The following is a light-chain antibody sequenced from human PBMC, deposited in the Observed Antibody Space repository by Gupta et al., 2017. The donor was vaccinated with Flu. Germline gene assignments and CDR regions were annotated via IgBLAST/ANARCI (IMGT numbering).Light chain of an antibody. V-gene: IGLV1-51*01. CDR2: DNN. J-gene: IGLJ2*01. CDR3: GSWASSMSGVV. CDR1: ISNIGDQY. Sequence: KVTNSCSGSISNIGDQYVSWYQQLQGTAPKLLMVDNNKRPSGITDRFSCSKSGTSATPGLAGLQTEDEADVHCGSWASSMSGVVFGGGTKLTVL.